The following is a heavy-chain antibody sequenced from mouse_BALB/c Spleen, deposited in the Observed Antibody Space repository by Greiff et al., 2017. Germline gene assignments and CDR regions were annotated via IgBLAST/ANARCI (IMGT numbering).Heavy chain of an antibody. CDR1: GFSLTSYG. CDR3: ARNDYGSSYRYAMDY. Sequence: QVQLKESGPGLVQPSQSLSITCTVSGFSLTSYGVHWVRQSPGKGLEWLGVIWSGGSTDYNAAFISRLSISKDNSKSQVFFKMNSLQANDTAIYYCARNDYGSSYRYAMDYWGQGTSVTVSS. V-gene: IGHV2-2*02. CDR2: IWSGGST. D-gene: IGHD1-1*01. J-gene: IGHJ4*01.